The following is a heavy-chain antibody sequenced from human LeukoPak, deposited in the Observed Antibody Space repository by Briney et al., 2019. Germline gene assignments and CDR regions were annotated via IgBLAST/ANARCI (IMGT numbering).Heavy chain of an antibody. Sequence: PSQTLSLTCTVSGGFISSGSYYWSWIRQPAGKGLEWIGRIYTSGSTNYNPSLKSRVTISVDTSKNQFSLKLSSVTAADTAVYYCARDQVVVVPAARHYYYYMDVWGKGTTVTVSS. CDR2: IYTSGST. J-gene: IGHJ6*03. D-gene: IGHD2-2*01. CDR1: GGFISSGSYY. V-gene: IGHV4-61*02. CDR3: ARDQVVVVPAARHYYYYMDV.